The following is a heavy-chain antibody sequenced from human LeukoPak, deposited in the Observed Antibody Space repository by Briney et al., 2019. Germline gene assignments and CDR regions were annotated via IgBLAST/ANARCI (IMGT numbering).Heavy chain of an antibody. J-gene: IGHJ5*02. D-gene: IGHD4-11*01. V-gene: IGHV4-39*01. CDR1: GGSINKSSYY. Sequence: SETLSLTCTVSGGSINKSSYYWGWIRQPPGKGLEWIRSIHYSGSTYYNPPLKSRVTMSVDTSKDQFSLKLSSVTAADTAVYYCARHWMTTVTKGWFDPWGQGTLVTVSS. CDR2: IHYSGST. CDR3: ARHWMTTVTKGWFDP.